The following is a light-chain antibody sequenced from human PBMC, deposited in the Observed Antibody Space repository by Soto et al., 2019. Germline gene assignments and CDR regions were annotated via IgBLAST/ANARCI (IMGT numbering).Light chain of an antibody. CDR2: VAS. CDR1: QSISSY. CDR3: QQSYSIPYP. V-gene: IGKV1-39*01. Sequence: DVQMTQSPSSLSASVGDSITITCRSSQSISSYLNWYQVKPGKAPKLLIYVASSLQSGVPSRFAGSGSGTEFTLTISSLQHEDFEPYYCQQSYSIPYPFGQGTQIEIK. J-gene: IGKJ2*01.